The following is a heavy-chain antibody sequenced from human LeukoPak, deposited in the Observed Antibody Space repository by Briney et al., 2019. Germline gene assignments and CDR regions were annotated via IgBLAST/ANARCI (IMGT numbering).Heavy chain of an antibody. V-gene: IGHV4-39*07. CDR2: IHYDGRT. CDR1: GGPITGSRT. J-gene: IGHJ5*02. CDR3: ARVVTAAGLDL. D-gene: IGHD6-25*01. Sequence: SETLSLTCTVSGGPITGSRTWGWVRQHPGKGLEWIGNIHYDGRTASNPSLKSRVTISLDTSTNQFSLKVNSVTATDTALYYCARVVTAAGLDLWGQGILVSISS.